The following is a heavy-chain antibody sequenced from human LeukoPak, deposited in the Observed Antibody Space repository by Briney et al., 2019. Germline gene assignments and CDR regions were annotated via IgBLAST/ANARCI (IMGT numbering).Heavy chain of an antibody. J-gene: IGHJ4*02. Sequence: GASVKVSCKASGYTFTSYAMHWVRQAPGQRLEWMGWINAGNGNTEYSQKFQGRVTITRDTSASTAYMELSSLRSEDTAVYYCARAWQWQYYFDYWGQGTLVTVSS. CDR3: ARAWQWQYYFDY. V-gene: IGHV1-3*01. CDR1: GYTFTSYA. D-gene: IGHD6-19*01. CDR2: INAGNGNT.